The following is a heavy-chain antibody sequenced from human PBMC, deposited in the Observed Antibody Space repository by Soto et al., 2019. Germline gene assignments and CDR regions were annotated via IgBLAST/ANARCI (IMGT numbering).Heavy chain of an antibody. D-gene: IGHD5-18*01. Sequence: RESLVSRIRYAISWVRQAPGQGLEWMGGIIPIFGTANYAQKFQGRVTITADESTSTAYMELSSLRSEDTAVYYCARDQTSDSYGQLYYYGMEVWGQGTTVTVAS. J-gene: IGHJ6*02. CDR3: ARDQTSDSYGQLYYYGMEV. CDR2: IIPIFGTA. V-gene: IGHV1-69*01. CDR1: LVSRIRYA.